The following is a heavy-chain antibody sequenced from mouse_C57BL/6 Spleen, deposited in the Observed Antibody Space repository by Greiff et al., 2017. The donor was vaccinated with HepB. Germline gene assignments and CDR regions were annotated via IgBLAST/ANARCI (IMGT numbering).Heavy chain of an antibody. D-gene: IGHD1-1*01. CDR2: IYPGSGST. J-gene: IGHJ3*01. CDR3: ASGTTVVAPFAY. Sequence: VQLQQPGAELVKPGASVKMSCKASGYTFTSYWITWVKQRPGQGLEWIGDIYPGSGSTNYNEKFKSKATLTVDTSSSTAYMQLSSLTSEDSAVYSCASGTTVVAPFAYWGQGTLVTVSA. CDR1: GYTFTSYW. V-gene: IGHV1-55*01.